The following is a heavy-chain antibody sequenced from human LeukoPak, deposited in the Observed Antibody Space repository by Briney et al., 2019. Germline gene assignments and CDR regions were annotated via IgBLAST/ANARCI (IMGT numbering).Heavy chain of an antibody. V-gene: IGHV1-2*02. D-gene: IGHD3-10*01. Sequence: ASVKVSCKASGYTFTGYYMHWVRQAPGQGLEWMGWINPNSGGTNYAQKFQGRVTMTRDTSISTAYMELSRLRSDDTAVYYCARDSNMVRGVITNSNIDYWGQGTLVTVSS. J-gene: IGHJ4*02. CDR3: ARDSNMVRGVITNSNIDY. CDR2: INPNSGGT. CDR1: GYTFTGYY.